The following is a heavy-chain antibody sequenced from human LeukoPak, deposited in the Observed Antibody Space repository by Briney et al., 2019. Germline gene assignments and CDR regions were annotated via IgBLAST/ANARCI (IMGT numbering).Heavy chain of an antibody. CDR1: GFSFNRYA. CDR3: AKDGPSGGLTCNWFDP. D-gene: IGHD5-12*01. V-gene: IGHV3-30*18. J-gene: IGHJ5*02. Sequence: GGSLRLSCAASGFSFNRYAVAWVRQAPGKGLEWVAVISYDGSNKYYADSVKGRFTISRDNSKNTLYLQMNSLRAEDTAVYYCAKDGPSGGLTCNWFDPWGQGTLVTVSS. CDR2: ISYDGSNK.